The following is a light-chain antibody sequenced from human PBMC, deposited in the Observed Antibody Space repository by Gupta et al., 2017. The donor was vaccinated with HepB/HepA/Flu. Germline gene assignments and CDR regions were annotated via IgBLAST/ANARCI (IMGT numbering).Light chain of an antibody. V-gene: IGLV2-14*01. CDR3: SSYTSSSTPLV. CDR2: DVS. Sequence: QSALTQPASVSGSSGQSITISCTASSSDVGGYNYVSWYQQHPGKAPKLMIYDVSNRPSGVSNRFSGSKSGNTASLTISGLQAEDEADYYCSSYTSSSTPLVFGGGTKLTVL. CDR1: SSDVGGYNY. J-gene: IGLJ3*02.